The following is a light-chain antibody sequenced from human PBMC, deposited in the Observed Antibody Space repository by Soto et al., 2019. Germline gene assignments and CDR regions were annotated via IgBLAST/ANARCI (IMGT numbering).Light chain of an antibody. Sequence: EMVLTQSQGTLSLSPGERATLSCRASQSVSSSYLAWYQQKPGPAPRLLIYGASRRATRIPDRFSGSGSGTDFTGTISRLEPEVCAVYYCQQYGSSLRTFGQGTKVELK. CDR2: GAS. CDR3: QQYGSSLRT. J-gene: IGKJ1*01. CDR1: QSVSSSY. V-gene: IGKV3-20*01.